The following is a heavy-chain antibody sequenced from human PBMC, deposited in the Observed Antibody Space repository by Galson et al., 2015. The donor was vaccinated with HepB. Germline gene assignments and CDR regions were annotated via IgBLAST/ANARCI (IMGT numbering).Heavy chain of an antibody. CDR1: GGTFSSYT. CDR3: ATRYCSGGSCYWGFAY. CDR2: IIPILGIA. D-gene: IGHD2-15*01. J-gene: IGHJ4*02. Sequence: SVKVSCKASGGTFSSYTISWVRQAPGQGLEWMGRIIPILGIANYAQKFQGRVTITADKSTSTAYMELSSLRSEDTAVYYCATRYCSGGSCYWGFAYWGQGTLVTVAS. V-gene: IGHV1-69*02.